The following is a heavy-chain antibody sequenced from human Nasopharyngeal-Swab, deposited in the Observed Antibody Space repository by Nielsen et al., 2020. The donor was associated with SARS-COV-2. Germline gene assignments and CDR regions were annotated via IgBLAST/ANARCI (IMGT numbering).Heavy chain of an antibody. CDR2: ISDGGTTM. V-gene: IGHV3-11*01. CDR1: GFTFSDYY. J-gene: IGHJ5*02. Sequence: GESLKISCVGSGFTFSDYYMSWIRQAPGKGLEWVSYISDGGTTMYADSVKGRFTISRDNARKSVYLQLNSLRAEDTAVYYCARGPSSSRFDPWGQGSLVTVSS. CDR3: ARGPSSSRFDP. D-gene: IGHD6-13*01.